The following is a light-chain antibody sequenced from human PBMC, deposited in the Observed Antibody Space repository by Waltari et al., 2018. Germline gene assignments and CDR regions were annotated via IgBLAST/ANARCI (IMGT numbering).Light chain of an antibody. J-gene: IGLJ2*01. Sequence: QAVLTQPSSXXAXPXASXXLPCXXXXXXXXGSYXXXWYQXXPGSPPQYLLWYKSDSDKHQDSRVPRLFSGSKDASANAGILLISGLQSEDEADYYCMIWHNNAVVFGGGTTLTVL. CDR3: MIWHNNAVV. CDR2: YKSDSDK. V-gene: IGLV5-45*02. CDR1: XXXXXGSYX.